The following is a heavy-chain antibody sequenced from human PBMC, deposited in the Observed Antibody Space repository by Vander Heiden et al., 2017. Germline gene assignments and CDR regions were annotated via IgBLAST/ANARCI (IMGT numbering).Heavy chain of an antibody. D-gene: IGHD2-21*01. V-gene: IGHV3-53*01. Sequence: DVQLVESGGGLIQPGGSLRLSSEASGFSVSNYYMIWVRQAPGKGLEWVSVIYSDGATYYADSVKGRFTISRDKSRNTLDLQLNRLRVEDTAVYYCARDGPYEGYSFDIWGQGTVVTVSS. CDR1: GFSVSNYY. J-gene: IGHJ3*02. CDR2: IYSDGAT. CDR3: ARDGPYEGYSFDI.